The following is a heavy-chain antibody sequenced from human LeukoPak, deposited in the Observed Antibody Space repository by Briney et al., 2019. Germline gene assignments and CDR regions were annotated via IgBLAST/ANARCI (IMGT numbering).Heavy chain of an antibody. V-gene: IGHV1-18*01. Sequence: ASVKVSCKASGYTFTSYGISWVRQAPGQGLEWMGWISAYNGNTNYAQKLQGRVTMTTDTSTSTACMELRSLRSDDTAVYYCARDIRGRLRYFDWLPPFDYWGQGTLVTVSS. CDR3: ARDIRGRLRYFDWLPPFDY. J-gene: IGHJ4*02. CDR1: GYTFTSYG. CDR2: ISAYNGNT. D-gene: IGHD3-9*01.